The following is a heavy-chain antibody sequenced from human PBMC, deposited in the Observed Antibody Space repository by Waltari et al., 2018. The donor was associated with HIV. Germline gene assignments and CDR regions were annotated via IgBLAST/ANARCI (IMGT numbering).Heavy chain of an antibody. CDR3: ARDGDSGSTFDY. V-gene: IGHV1-3*01. Sequence: TIYAMHWVRQAPGQRLEWMGWINAGNGNTKYSQKFQGRVTITRDTSASTAYMELSSLRSEDTAVYYCARDGDSGSTFDYWGQGTLVTVSS. CDR2: INAGNGNT. D-gene: IGHD1-26*01. CDR1: TIYA. J-gene: IGHJ4*02.